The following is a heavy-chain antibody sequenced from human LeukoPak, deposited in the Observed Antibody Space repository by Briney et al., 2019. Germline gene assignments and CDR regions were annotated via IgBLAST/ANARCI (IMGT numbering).Heavy chain of an antibody. CDR3: AREAGIAAAVDY. Sequence: SETLSLTCTVSGDSISSYYWSWIRQPPGKGLEWIGYIYYSGSTNYNPSLKSRVTISVDTSKNQFSLKLSSVTAADTAVYYCAREAGIAAAVDYWGQGTLVTVSS. D-gene: IGHD6-13*01. V-gene: IGHV4-59*13. CDR2: IYYSGST. J-gene: IGHJ4*02. CDR1: GDSISSYY.